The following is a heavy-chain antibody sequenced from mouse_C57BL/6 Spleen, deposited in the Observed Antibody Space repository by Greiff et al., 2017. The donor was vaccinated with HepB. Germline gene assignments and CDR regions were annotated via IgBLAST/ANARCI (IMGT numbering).Heavy chain of an antibody. CDR2: INPSSGYT. V-gene: IGHV1-7*01. CDR1: GYTFTSYW. J-gene: IGHJ4*01. D-gene: IGHD1-1*01. Sequence: QVQLKQSGAELVKPGASVKLSCKASGYTFTSYWMHWVKQRPGQGLEWIGYINPSSGYTKYNQKFKDKATLTADKSSSTAYMQLSSLTYEDSAVYECARPTVGAMDYWGQGTSVTVSS. CDR3: ARPTVGAMDY.